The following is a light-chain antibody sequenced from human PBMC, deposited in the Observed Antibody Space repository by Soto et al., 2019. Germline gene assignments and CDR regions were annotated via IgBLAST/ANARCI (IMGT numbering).Light chain of an antibody. J-gene: IGKJ4*01. CDR3: QQLNKGT. V-gene: IGKV1-9*01. CDR1: QGISSY. Sequence: IPLTQSPSSLSASVGDRVTITCRASQGISSYLAWYQQKPGKAPKLLIYAASTLHSGDPSRFSGSGSETDFTLTISSLQPEDCGTDCVQQLNKGTFGGGTKGEIK. CDR2: AAS.